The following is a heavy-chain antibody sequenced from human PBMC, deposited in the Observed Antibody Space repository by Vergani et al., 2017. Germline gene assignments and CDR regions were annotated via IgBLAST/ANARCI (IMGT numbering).Heavy chain of an antibody. CDR1: GFSFSGYW. Sequence: EVQLVESGGGLIHPGGSLRLSCEGSGFSFSGYWMHWVRQSPEKGLVWVSRIKSDGSITNYADSVKGRFTISRDNAKKSLYLQLDSLRGEDTAVYYCARDAPMGSDWGQGTLVTVSS. D-gene: IGHD3-10*01. V-gene: IGHV3-74*01. CDR3: ARDAPMGSD. CDR2: IKSDGSIT. J-gene: IGHJ4*02.